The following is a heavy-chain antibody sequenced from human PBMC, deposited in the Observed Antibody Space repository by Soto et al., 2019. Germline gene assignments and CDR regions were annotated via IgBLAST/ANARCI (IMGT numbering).Heavy chain of an antibody. CDR2: INHSGST. V-gene: IGHV4-34*01. CDR1: GGSFSGYY. Sequence: SETLSLTCAVDGGSFSGYYWSWIRQPPGKGLEWIGEINHSGSTNYNPSLKSRVTISVDTSKNQFSLKLSSVTAADTAVYYCARDIVVVVAATPVYYFDYWGQGTLVTVSS. CDR3: ARDIVVVVAATPVYYFDY. D-gene: IGHD2-15*01. J-gene: IGHJ4*02.